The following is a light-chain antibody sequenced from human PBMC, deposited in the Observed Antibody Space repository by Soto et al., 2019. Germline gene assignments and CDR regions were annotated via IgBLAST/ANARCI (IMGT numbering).Light chain of an antibody. Sequence: QLVLTQSSSASASLGSSVKLTCTLNSGHSSYIIAWHQQQPGKAPRYLMKVEGSGSYNKGSGVPDRFSGSISGADRYLTISNLQSEDEADYYCETWDSNTRVFGGGTKLTVL. CDR2: VEGSGSY. CDR1: SGHSSYI. V-gene: IGLV4-60*03. J-gene: IGLJ3*02. CDR3: ETWDSNTRV.